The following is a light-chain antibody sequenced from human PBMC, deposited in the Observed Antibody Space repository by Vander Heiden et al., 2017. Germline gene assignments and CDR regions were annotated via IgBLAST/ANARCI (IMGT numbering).Light chain of an antibody. CDR3: QYYPSFLT. CDR1: QSVSSGY. J-gene: IGKJ4*01. Sequence: EIVSTQSPGTLSLSPGERATLSCRASQSVSSGYLAWHQQRPGQPPRLLIYGASSRATGIPDRFSGSGSGTDFTLTISRLEPEDFAVYYCQYYPSFLTFGGGTKVEIK. CDR2: GAS. V-gene: IGKV3-20*01.